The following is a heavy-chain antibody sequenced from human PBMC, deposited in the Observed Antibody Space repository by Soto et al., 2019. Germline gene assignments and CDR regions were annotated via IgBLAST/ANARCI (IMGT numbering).Heavy chain of an antibody. Sequence: EVQLLESGGGLVQPGESLRLSCAASGFTFSSYAMSWVRQAPGKGLEWVSAISGSGGSTYYADSVKGRFTISRDNSKNTLYLQMNSLRAADTAVYYCAKEGRFLEWLFLDYLGQGNLVTVSS. CDR2: ISGSGGST. V-gene: IGHV3-23*01. D-gene: IGHD3-3*01. J-gene: IGHJ4*02. CDR3: AKEGRFLEWLFLDY. CDR1: GFTFSSYA.